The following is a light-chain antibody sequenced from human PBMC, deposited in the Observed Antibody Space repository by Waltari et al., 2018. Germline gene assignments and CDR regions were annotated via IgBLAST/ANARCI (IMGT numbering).Light chain of an antibody. CDR1: QSVSSY. J-gene: IGKJ4*02. CDR2: DAF. Sequence: EIVLKQSPAPLSWSPGERAALSCRASQSVSSYLAWYQQKPGQAPRLLIYDAFNRATGIPARFSGSGSGTDFTLTITSLEPEDSAVYYCQHRSSWPLTFGGGTKVEI. CDR3: QHRSSWPLT. V-gene: IGKV3-11*01.